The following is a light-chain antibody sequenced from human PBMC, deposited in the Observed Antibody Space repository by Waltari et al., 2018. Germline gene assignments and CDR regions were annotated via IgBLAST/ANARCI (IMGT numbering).Light chain of an antibody. Sequence: SSELTQDPAVSVAVGQTVRITCQGDSLKTYFASWYQQKPGQAPLLVIYGRNDRHSGIPDRFFGASTGDKSSLTITGAQAEDEADYFCNCRDSSGNHRFGGGTKLTVL. CDR2: GRN. V-gene: IGLV3-19*01. J-gene: IGLJ2*01. CDR3: NCRDSSGNHR. CDR1: SLKTYF.